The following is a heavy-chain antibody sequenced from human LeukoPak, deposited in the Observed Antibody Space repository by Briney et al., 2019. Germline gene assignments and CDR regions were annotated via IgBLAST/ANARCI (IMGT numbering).Heavy chain of an antibody. V-gene: IGHV3-9*01. D-gene: IGHD7-27*01. CDR3: AKDILAGLTGASPDY. CDR1: GFTFDDYA. J-gene: IGHJ4*02. Sequence: GGSLRLSCAASGFTFDDYAMHWVRQAPGKGLEWVSGISWNSGSIGYADSVKGRFTISRDNAKNSLYLRMNSLRAEDTALYYCAKDILAGLTGASPDYWGQGTLVTVSS. CDR2: ISWNSGSI.